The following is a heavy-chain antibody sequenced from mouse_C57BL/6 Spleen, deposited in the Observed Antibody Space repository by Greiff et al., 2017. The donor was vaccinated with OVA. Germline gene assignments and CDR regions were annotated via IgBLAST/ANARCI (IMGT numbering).Heavy chain of an antibody. CDR1: GYTFTDYE. V-gene: IGHV1-15*01. J-gene: IGHJ3*01. CDR3: FPHSAWFAY. Sequence: VKLMESGAELVRPGASVTLSCKASGYTFTDYEMHWVKQTPVHGLEWIGAIDPETGGTAYNQKFKGKAILTADKSSSTAYMELRSLTSEDSAVYYCFPHSAWFAYWGQGTLVTVSA. CDR2: IDPETGGT.